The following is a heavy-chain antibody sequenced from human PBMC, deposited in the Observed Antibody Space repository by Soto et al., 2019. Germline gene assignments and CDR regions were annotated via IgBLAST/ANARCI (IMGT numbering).Heavy chain of an antibody. CDR3: ARIEFIAATGALGAFDI. CDR1: GFTFSNYW. CDR2: IKQEGSQK. D-gene: IGHD6-13*01. V-gene: IGHV3-7*05. J-gene: IGHJ3*02. Sequence: EVQLVESGGGLVQPGGSLRVSCAASGFTFSNYWMSWVRQAPGKGLEWVATIKQEGSQKYYVDSVNARFTISRDNAKKSLSLQMNSQRAEDTAVYYCARIEFIAATGALGAFDIWGQGTMVTVSS.